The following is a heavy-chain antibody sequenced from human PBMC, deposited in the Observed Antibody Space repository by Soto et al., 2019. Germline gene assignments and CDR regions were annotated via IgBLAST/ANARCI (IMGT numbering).Heavy chain of an antibody. Sequence: QVQLQESGPGLVKPSQTLSLTCTVSGGSISSGGYYWSWIRQHPGKGLEWIGYIYYSGSTYYNPSLKSRVTISVDTSKNQFSLKLSSVTAADTAVYYCAREGRYGSYLHRTFFDYWGQGTLVTVSS. CDR1: GGSISSGGYY. J-gene: IGHJ4*02. D-gene: IGHD3-16*02. V-gene: IGHV4-31*03. CDR2: IYYSGST. CDR3: AREGRYGSYLHRTFFDY.